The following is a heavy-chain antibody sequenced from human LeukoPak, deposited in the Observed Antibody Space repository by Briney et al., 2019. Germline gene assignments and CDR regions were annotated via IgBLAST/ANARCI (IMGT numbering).Heavy chain of an antibody. CDR1: GYSISSGYY. CDR3: ARARWQWLAHAFDI. D-gene: IGHD6-19*01. CDR2: IYHSGST. Sequence: SETLSLTCAVSGYSISSGYYWGWIRQPPGKGLEWIGSIYHSGSTYYNPSLKSRVTISVDTSKNQFSLKLSSVTAADTAVYYCARARWQWLAHAFDIWGQGTMVTVSS. V-gene: IGHV4-38-2*01. J-gene: IGHJ3*02.